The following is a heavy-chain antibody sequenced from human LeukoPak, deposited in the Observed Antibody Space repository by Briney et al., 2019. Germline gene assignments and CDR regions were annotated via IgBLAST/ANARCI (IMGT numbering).Heavy chain of an antibody. Sequence: RASVKVSSKASGYTFIGHYMHCVRQAPGQGLEWRGWINSNSGGTNYAQKLQGRVTMTRDSSTSTAFMEMSRLRSDDTGVYYCARGCGADCSTFDFDNWGQGTLVTVSS. CDR1: GYTFIGHY. CDR3: ARGCGADCSTFDFDN. V-gene: IGHV1-2*02. CDR2: INSNSGGT. J-gene: IGHJ4*02. D-gene: IGHD2-21*02.